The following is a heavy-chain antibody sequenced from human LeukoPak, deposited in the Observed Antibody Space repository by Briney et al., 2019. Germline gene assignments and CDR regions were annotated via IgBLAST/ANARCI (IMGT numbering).Heavy chain of an antibody. CDR2: INPNSGGT. D-gene: IGHD4-11*01. Sequence: ASVKVSCKASGYTFTRYYMHWVRQAPGQGLEWMEWINPNSGGTNYAQKFQGRVTMTRDTSISTAYMELSRLRSDGTAVYYCARSTQYRCFDPWGQGTLVTVSS. V-gene: IGHV1-2*02. CDR1: GYTFTRYY. CDR3: ARSTQYRCFDP. J-gene: IGHJ5*02.